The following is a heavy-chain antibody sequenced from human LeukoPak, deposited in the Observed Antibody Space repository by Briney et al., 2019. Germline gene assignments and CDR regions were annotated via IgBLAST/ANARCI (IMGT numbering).Heavy chain of an antibody. CDR2: ISSSSSYI. D-gene: IGHD2-2*01. Sequence: GGSLRLSCAASGFTFSSYSMNWVRQAPGKGLEWVSSISSSSSYIYYADSVKGRFTISRDNAKNTLYLQMNSLRAEDTAVYYCAKGIQLLIQHWGQGTLVTVSS. V-gene: IGHV3-21*04. J-gene: IGHJ1*01. CDR1: GFTFSSYS. CDR3: AKGIQLLIQH.